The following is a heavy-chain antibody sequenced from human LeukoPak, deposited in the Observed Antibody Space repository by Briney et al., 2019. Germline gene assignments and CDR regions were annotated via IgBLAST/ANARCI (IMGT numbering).Heavy chain of an antibody. Sequence: SETLSLTCTVSGGSISSSSYYWGWIRQPPGKGLEWIGSIYYSGSTNYNPSLKSRVTISVDTSKNQFSLKLSSVTAADTAVYYCARGGGDPDYFDYWGQGTLVTVS. CDR3: ARGGGDPDYFDY. J-gene: IGHJ4*02. D-gene: IGHD2-21*01. CDR1: GGSISSSSYY. CDR2: IYYSGST. V-gene: IGHV4-39*07.